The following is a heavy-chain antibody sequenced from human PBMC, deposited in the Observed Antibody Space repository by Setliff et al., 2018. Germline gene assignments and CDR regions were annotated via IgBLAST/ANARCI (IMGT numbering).Heavy chain of an antibody. D-gene: IGHD1-26*01. CDR2: IFTRGST. CDR1: GGSFSGYY. V-gene: IGHV4-34*12. Sequence: SETLSLTCAVYGGSFSGYYWSWIRQPPGKGLEWIGHIFTRGSTNYNPSLKSRVTISLDTSKSQFSLKVNSVTAADTAPYYCARSPSSGAYWNPRPFYSDYWGQGTLVTVSS. CDR3: ARSPSSGAYWNPRPFYSDY. J-gene: IGHJ4*02.